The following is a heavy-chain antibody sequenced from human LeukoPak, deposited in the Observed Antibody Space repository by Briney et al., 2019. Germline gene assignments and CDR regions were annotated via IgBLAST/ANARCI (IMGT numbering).Heavy chain of an antibody. CDR2: IWYDGSNK. Sequence: PGRSLRLSCAASGFTFSSYGMHWVRQAPGKGLEWVAVIWYDGSNKYYADSVKGRFTISRDNSKNTLYLQMNSLRAEDTAVYYCARGGDSSSWYNWFDPWGQGTLVTDSS. V-gene: IGHV3-33*01. D-gene: IGHD6-13*01. J-gene: IGHJ5*02. CDR3: ARGGDSSSWYNWFDP. CDR1: GFTFSSYG.